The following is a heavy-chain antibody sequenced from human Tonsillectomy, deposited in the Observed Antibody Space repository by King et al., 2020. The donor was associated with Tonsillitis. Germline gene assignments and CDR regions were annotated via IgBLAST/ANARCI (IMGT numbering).Heavy chain of an antibody. J-gene: IGHJ3*02. CDR3: ARRNYYDSPLGAFDI. CDR2: IIPIFGTA. Sequence: VQLVESGAEVKKPGSSVKVSCKASGGTFSSYAISWVRQAPGQGLEWMGGIIPIFGTAKYAQKVQGRVTITADESTSTAYMELSSLRSEDTAVYYCARRNYYDSPLGAFDIWGQGTMVTVSS. V-gene: IGHV1-69*01. D-gene: IGHD3-22*01. CDR1: GGTFSSYA.